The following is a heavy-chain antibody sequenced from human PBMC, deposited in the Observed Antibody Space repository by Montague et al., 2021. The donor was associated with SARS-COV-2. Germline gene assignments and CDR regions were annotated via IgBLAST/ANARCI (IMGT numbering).Heavy chain of an antibody. CDR2: IKQDGSEI. CDR1: GFTFSNYW. CDR3: ARVSEGESNNSQYRAFDI. V-gene: IGHV3-7*01. Sequence: SLRLSCAASGFTFSNYWLSWVRQAPGMGLEWVANIKQDGSEIYHLDSVKGRFTISRDNSKNSLSLQMNSLRAEDTALYFRARVSEGESNNSQYRAFDIWGQGTMVTVSS. J-gene: IGHJ3*02. D-gene: IGHD1-1*01.